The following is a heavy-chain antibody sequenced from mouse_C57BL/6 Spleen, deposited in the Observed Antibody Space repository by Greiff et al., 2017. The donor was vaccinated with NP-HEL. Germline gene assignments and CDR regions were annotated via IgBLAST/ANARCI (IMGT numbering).Heavy chain of an antibody. CDR1: GFTFRAYG. CDR2: ISSGSLTL. CDR3: ARALFITTVVPFAY. Sequence: EVKLVESGGGLVKPGGSLKLSCAASGFTFRAYGMHLVRQAPATGLECVAYISSGSLTLYYADTVTGRFTISRDNAKNTLFLQMTSLRSEDTAMYYCARALFITTVVPFAYWGQGTLVTVSA. V-gene: IGHV5-17*01. D-gene: IGHD1-1*01. J-gene: IGHJ3*01.